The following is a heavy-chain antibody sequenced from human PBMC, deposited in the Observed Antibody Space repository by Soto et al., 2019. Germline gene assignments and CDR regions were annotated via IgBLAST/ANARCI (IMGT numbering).Heavy chain of an antibody. V-gene: IGHV4-59*01. D-gene: IGHD3-10*01. CDR2: IYYSGST. CDR1: GGSISSYD. J-gene: IGHJ5*02. CDR3: AREVGITMVRGVINWFDP. Sequence: SETLSLTCTVSGGSISSYDWSWIRQPPGKGLEWIGYIYYSGSTNYNPSLKSRVTISVDTSKNQFSLKLSSVTAADTAVYYCAREVGITMVRGVINWFDPWGHGTLVTASS.